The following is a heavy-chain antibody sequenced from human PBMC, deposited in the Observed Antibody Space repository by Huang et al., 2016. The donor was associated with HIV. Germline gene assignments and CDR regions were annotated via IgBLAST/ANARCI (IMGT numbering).Heavy chain of an antibody. Sequence: EVQLVESGGALVKQGGSLRLSCAASGFTFAETWMNWVRPAPGKGLEWVGRSKTKPDGGAADYAAPVKGRVTISRHDSENMLFVYMSSLNYDDTGVYYCATERGMGAGGSWGQGTRVTVSS. CDR3: ATERGMGAGGS. CDR1: GFTFAETW. J-gene: IGHJ4*02. V-gene: IGHV3-15*02. D-gene: IGHD2-15*01. CDR2: SKTKPDGGAA.